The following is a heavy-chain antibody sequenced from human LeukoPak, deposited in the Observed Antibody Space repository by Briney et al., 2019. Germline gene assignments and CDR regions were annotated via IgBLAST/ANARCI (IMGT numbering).Heavy chain of an antibody. CDR1: GFNLNSFY. D-gene: IGHD3-16*01. J-gene: IGHJ4*02. Sequence: PGGSLRLSCVVSGFNLNSFYMDWVRQAPGKGLVWVSGIRKDGTSTGYADSVQGRFCISRETDKNTVYLQMNSLRPDDTGVYFCARGNWGPEFWGQGTLVTVSS. CDR3: ARGNWGPEF. CDR2: IRKDGTST. V-gene: IGHV3-74*01.